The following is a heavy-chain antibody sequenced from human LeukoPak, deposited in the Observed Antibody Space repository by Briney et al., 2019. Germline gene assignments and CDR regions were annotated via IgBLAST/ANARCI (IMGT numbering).Heavy chain of an antibody. CDR2: IWYDGSNK. V-gene: IGHV3-33*01. J-gene: IGHJ6*02. Sequence: GGSLRLSCAASGFTFSSYGMHWVRQAPGKGLEWVAVIWYDGSNKYYADSVKGRFTISRDNSKNTLYLQMNSLRAEDTAVYYCARGELLLSDYYYYGMDVWGQGPTVTVSS. CDR3: ARGELLLSDYYYYGMDV. CDR1: GFTFSSYG. D-gene: IGHD1-26*01.